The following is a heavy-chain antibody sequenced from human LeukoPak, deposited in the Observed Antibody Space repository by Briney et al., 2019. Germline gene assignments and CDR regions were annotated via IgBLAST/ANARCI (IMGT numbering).Heavy chain of an antibody. D-gene: IGHD5-12*01. CDR2: INQNGNGK. Sequence: GGSLRLSCAASGFTFSRDWMNWVRQAPGKGLEWVANINQNGNGKYYADSVKGRFTISRDNSKNTLYLQMNSLRAEDTAVYYCARGPSGYHNTGGQGTLVTVSS. V-gene: IGHV3-7*01. J-gene: IGHJ4*02. CDR1: GFTFSRDW. CDR3: ARGPSGYHNT.